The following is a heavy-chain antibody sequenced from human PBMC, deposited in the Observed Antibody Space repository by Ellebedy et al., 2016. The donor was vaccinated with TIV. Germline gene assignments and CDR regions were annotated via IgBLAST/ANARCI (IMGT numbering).Heavy chain of an antibody. CDR1: GFTFSSYG. J-gene: IGHJ5*02. CDR2: VSGNGIST. V-gene: IGHV3-23*01. CDR3: ARDGITMVRGDSSYNWFDP. Sequence: GGSLRLSCAASGFTFSSYGMNWVRQAPGKGLEWVSVVSGNGISTYYADSVKGRFTISRDNSKNTLYLQMNSLRAEDTAVYYCARDGITMVRGDSSYNWFDPWGQGTLVTVSS. D-gene: IGHD3-10*01.